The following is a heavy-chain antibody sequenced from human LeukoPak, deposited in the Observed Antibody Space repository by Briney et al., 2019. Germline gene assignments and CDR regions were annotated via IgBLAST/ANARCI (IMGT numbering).Heavy chain of an antibody. CDR2: ISGSGGST. CDR1: GVTLSSYA. Sequence: GGSLRLSCAASGVTLSSYAMSWVRQAPGKGLEWVSAISGSGGSTYYADSVKGRFTISRDNSKDTLYLQMNSLRAEDTAVYYCASAVVVVAATHYYGMDVWGQGTTVTVSS. CDR3: ASAVVVVAATHYYGMDV. J-gene: IGHJ6*02. V-gene: IGHV3-23*01. D-gene: IGHD2-15*01.